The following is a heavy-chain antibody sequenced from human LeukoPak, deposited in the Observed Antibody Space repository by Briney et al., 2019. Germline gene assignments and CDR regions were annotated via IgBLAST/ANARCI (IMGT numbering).Heavy chain of an antibody. CDR1: GLTFSSYV. Sequence: GGSLRLSCAASGLTFSSYVMSWVRQAPGKGLEWVSAISGSGGSTYYADPVKGRFTISRDNSKNTLYLQMNSLRAEDTAVYYCAKDYGSSGYYYGSGTADYWGQGTLVTVSS. CDR2: ISGSGGST. D-gene: IGHD3-22*01. J-gene: IGHJ4*02. V-gene: IGHV3-23*01. CDR3: AKDYGSSGYYYGSGTADY.